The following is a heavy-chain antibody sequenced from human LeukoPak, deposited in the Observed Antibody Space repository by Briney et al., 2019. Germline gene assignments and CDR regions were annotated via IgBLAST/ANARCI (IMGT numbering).Heavy chain of an antibody. J-gene: IGHJ6*02. V-gene: IGHV1-8*01. CDR2: MNPNTGNT. D-gene: IGHD3-3*01. CDR3: ARMLNYDFWSGYYPPYYYYYGMDV. CDR1: GYTFTSYD. Sequence: GASVKVSCKASGYTFTSYDINWVRQATGQGLEWMGWMNPNTGNTGYAQKLQGRVTMTRNTSISTAYMELSSLRSEDTAVYYCARMLNYDFWSGYYPPYYYYYGMDVWGQGTTATVSS.